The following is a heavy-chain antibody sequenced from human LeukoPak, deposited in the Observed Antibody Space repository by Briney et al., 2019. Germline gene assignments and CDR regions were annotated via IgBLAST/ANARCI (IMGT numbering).Heavy chain of an antibody. D-gene: IGHD5-12*01. J-gene: IGHJ4*02. CDR2: ISASGGA. V-gene: IGHV3-23*01. CDR1: GFTFSSYA. CDR3: TTRLRNHFDY. Sequence: GGSLRLSCAASGFTFSSYAMSWVRQAPGKGLEWVSVISASGGAYHADSVKGRFTISRDNSNNTLYLQMNSLRAEDTAVYYCTTRLRNHFDYWGQGTQVTVSS.